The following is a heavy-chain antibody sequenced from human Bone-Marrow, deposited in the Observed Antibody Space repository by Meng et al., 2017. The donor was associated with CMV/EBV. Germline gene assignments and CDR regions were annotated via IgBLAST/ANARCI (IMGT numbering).Heavy chain of an antibody. V-gene: IGHV3-23*03. J-gene: IGHJ1*01. CDR3: AKATITIFGVPRYFQH. CDR2: IYSGGSST. D-gene: IGHD3-3*01. CDR1: FTFSSYA. Sequence: FTFSSYAMSWVRQAPGKGLEWVSVIYSGGSSTYYADSVKGRFTISRDNSKNTLYLQMNSLRAEDTAVYYCAKATITIFGVPRYFQHWGQGTLVTVSS.